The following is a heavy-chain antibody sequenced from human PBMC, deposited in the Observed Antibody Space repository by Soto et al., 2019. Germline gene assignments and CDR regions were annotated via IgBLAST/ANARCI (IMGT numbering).Heavy chain of an antibody. V-gene: IGHV1-3*01. J-gene: IGHJ4*02. D-gene: IGHD5-18*01. CDR3: ARGERIQLWSYYFDY. Sequence: GASVKVSCKASGYTFTDYAIHWVRQAPGQGLEWMGWINVGNGNTGYSRKFQGRVTNARDMSASTAYIEVTSLTSEDTAMYYCARGERIQLWSYYFDYWGQGTLVTVSS. CDR1: GYTFTDYA. CDR2: INVGNGNT.